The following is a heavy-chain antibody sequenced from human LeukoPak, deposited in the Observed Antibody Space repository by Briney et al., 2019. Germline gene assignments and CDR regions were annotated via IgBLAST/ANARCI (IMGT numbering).Heavy chain of an antibody. CDR1: GFTFSSYW. V-gene: IGHV3-7*01. D-gene: IGHD3-10*01. CDR3: AKVAKYYYGSETYYFFEH. Sequence: GGSLRLSCAASGFTFSSYWMSWVRQAPGKVLEWVANIKQDGSEKYYVDSVKGRFTISRDNAKNSLYLQMNSLRVEDTAVYYCAKVAKYYYGSETYYFFEHWGQGTPVTASS. J-gene: IGHJ4*02. CDR2: IKQDGSEK.